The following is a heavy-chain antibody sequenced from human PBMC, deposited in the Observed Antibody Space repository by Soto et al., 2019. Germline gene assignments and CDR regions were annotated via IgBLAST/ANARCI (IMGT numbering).Heavy chain of an antibody. D-gene: IGHD3-3*01. Sequence: ETLSRTCAVSGGSISSSNWWSWVRQAPGKGLEWVSAISGSGGSTYYADSVRGRFTISRDNSKNTLYLQMHSLRAEDTAVYYCAKDVSSGITSFDLWGRGTLVTVSS. J-gene: IGHJ2*01. CDR1: GGSISSSN. CDR2: ISGSGGST. CDR3: AKDVSSGITSFDL. V-gene: IGHV3-23*01.